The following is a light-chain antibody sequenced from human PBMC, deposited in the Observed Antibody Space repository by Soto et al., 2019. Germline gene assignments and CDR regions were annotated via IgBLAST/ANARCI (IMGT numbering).Light chain of an antibody. CDR3: QQRSNWSRT. Sequence: EIVLTQSPATLSLSPGERATLSCRASQSVSSYLAWYQQKPGKAPKLLIYDASNRATGIPARFSGSGSGTDFTLTISSLEPEDFAVYYCQQRSNWSRTFGQGTKVDIK. CDR1: QSVSSY. J-gene: IGKJ1*01. V-gene: IGKV3-11*01. CDR2: DAS.